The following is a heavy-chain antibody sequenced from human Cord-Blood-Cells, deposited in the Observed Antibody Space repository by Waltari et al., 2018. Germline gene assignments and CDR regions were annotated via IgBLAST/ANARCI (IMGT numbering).Heavy chain of an antibody. Sequence: QVQLQESGPGLVKPSETLSLTCTVSGYSISSGYYWGWIRQPPGKGLEWIGSSYQKGSTPDNPSRKRRVTISVDTAKNQFSLKLSSVTAADTAVYYCARGTEVGAISGDAFDIWGQGTMVTVSS. CDR3: ARGTEVGAISGDAFDI. CDR2: SYQKGST. D-gene: IGHD1-26*01. V-gene: IGHV4-38-2*02. CDR1: GYSISSGYY. J-gene: IGHJ3*02.